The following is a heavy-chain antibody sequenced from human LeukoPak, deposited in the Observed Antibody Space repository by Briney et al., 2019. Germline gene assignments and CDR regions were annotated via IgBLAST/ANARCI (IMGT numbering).Heavy chain of an antibody. J-gene: IGHJ5*02. CDR3: ASSYIVVLTSLTRVLYNWFDP. CDR2: IWYDGSNK. D-gene: IGHD2-2*01. V-gene: IGHV3-30*19. CDR1: GFTFSSYG. Sequence: PGRSLRLSCAASGFTFSSYGMHWVRQAPGKGLEWVAVIWYDGSNKYYADSVKGRFTISRDNSKNTLYLQMNSLRAEDTAVYYCASSYIVVLTSLTRVLYNWFDPWGQGTLVTVSS.